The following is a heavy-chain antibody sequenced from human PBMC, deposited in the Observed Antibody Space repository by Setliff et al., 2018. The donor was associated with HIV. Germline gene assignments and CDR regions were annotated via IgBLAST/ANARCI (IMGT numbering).Heavy chain of an antibody. CDR2: IYYSGST. CDR3: ARVDTAIYGMDV. J-gene: IGHJ6*02. D-gene: IGHD5-18*01. CDR1: GGSISNSRYY. V-gene: IGHV4-39*07. Sequence: SETLSLTCTVSGGSISNSRYYWSWIRQPPGKGLEWIGSIYYSGSTYYNPSLRSRVTISVDTSKNQFSLKLSSVTAADTAVYYCARVDTAIYGMDVWGQGTTVTVSS.